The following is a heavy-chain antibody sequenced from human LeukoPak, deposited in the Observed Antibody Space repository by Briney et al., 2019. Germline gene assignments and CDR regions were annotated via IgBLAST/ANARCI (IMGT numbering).Heavy chain of an antibody. J-gene: IGHJ4*02. CDR2: ISISSGST. Sequence: GGSLRLSCAASGFTFSSYAMSWVRQAPGKGLEWVSAISISSGSTYYADSVKGRFTISRDNSKNMLYLQMNSLRAEDTAVYYCAKDQTEVTPDDYWGQGTLVTVSS. V-gene: IGHV3-23*01. D-gene: IGHD4-23*01. CDR3: AKDQTEVTPDDY. CDR1: GFTFSSYA.